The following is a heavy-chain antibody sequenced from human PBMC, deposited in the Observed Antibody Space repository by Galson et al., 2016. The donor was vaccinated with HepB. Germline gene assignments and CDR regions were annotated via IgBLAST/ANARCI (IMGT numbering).Heavy chain of an antibody. V-gene: IGHV4-59*01. CDR1: GGSISTYY. CDR2: IYYSGST. Sequence: SETLSPTCTVSGGSISTYYWSWIRHPPGKGLEWIGYIYYSGSTSYNPSLKSRATISVDTPQNQFSLKLSSVTAADTAVYFCARDFAKDSPGHHRVELRGRRANFFDPWGQGTLVTVSS. J-gene: IGHJ5*02. CDR3: ARDFAKDSPGHHRVELRGRRANFFDP. D-gene: IGHD1-7*01.